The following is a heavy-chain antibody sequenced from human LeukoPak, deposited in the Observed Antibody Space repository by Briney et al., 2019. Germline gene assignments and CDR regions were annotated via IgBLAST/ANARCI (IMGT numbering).Heavy chain of an antibody. J-gene: IGHJ4*02. CDR1: GYTFTGYY. Sequence: ASVKVSCKASGYTFTGYYMHWVRQAPGQGLEWMGWINPNSGGTNYAQKFQGRVTMTRDTSISTAYMELNSLRAEDTAVYYCASHRGPRIQLWLQFDYWGQGTLVTVSS. D-gene: IGHD5-18*01. V-gene: IGHV1-2*02. CDR2: INPNSGGT. CDR3: ASHRGPRIQLWLQFDY.